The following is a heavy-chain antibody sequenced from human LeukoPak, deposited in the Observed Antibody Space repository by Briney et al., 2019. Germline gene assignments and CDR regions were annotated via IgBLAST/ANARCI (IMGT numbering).Heavy chain of an antibody. CDR1: GGSISSSSYY. Sequence: SETLSLTCTVSGGSISSSSYYWGWIRQPPGKGLEWIGSIYYSGSTYYNPSLKSRVTISVDTSKNQFPLRLSSVTAADTAVYYCASQGYYDFWSGYYANYYYYYGMDVWGQGTTVTVSS. CDR2: IYYSGST. V-gene: IGHV4-39*01. CDR3: ASQGYYDFWSGYYANYYYYYGMDV. D-gene: IGHD3-3*01. J-gene: IGHJ6*02.